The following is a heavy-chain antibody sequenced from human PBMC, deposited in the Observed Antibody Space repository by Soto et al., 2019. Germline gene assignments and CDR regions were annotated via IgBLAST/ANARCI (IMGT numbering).Heavy chain of an antibody. V-gene: IGHV4-59*01. J-gene: IGHJ6*02. CDR3: ARFPSLRYYYYGLDV. CDR2: INHSGNT. CDR1: GGSMSSYY. D-gene: IGHD1-20*01. Sequence: SETLSLTCTASGGSMSSYYWNWIRQPPRKGLEWIGYINHSGNTNYNPSLKRRVTISVDTSRNQFSLKVSSVTAADTAVYFCARFPSLRYYYYGLDVWGQGTMVTVSS.